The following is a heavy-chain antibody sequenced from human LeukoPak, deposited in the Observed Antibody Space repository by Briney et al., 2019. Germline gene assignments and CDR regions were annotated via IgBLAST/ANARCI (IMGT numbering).Heavy chain of an antibody. Sequence: SETLSLTCTVSGGSISSSSYYWGWIRQPPGKGLEWIGSIYYSGSTYHNPSLKSRVTISVDTSENQFSLKLSSVAAADMAVYYCARHVVGATVYYFDYWGQGTLVTVSS. CDR2: IYYSGST. CDR3: ARHVVGATVYYFDY. CDR1: GGSISSSSYY. J-gene: IGHJ4*02. V-gene: IGHV4-39*01. D-gene: IGHD1-26*01.